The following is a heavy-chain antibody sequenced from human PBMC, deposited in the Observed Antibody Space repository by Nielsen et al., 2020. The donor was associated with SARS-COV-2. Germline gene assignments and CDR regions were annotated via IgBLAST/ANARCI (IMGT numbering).Heavy chain of an antibody. D-gene: IGHD7-27*01. CDR3: ARSLTLIGGYYGMDV. CDR2: ISYDGSNK. CDR1: GITFSSYA. Sequence: GESLKISCSASGITFSSYAMHWVRQAPGKGLEWVAVISYDGSNKYYADSVKGRFTISRDNSKNTLYLQMNSLRAEDTAVYYCARSLTLIGGYYGMDVWGQGTTVTVSS. V-gene: IGHV3-30-3*01. J-gene: IGHJ6*02.